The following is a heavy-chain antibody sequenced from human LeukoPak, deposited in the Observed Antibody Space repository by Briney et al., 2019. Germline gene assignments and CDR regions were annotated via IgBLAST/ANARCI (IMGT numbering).Heavy chain of an antibody. CDR1: GGTFSSYA. CDR2: IIPIFGTA. CDR3: ARESIEMATGLSY. V-gene: IGHV1-69*05. Sequence: GASVKVSCKASGGTFSSYAISWVRQAPGQGLEWMGRIIPIFGTANYAQKFQGRVTITTDESTSTAYMELSGLRSEDTAVYYCARESIEMATGLSYWGQGTLVTVSS. J-gene: IGHJ4*02. D-gene: IGHD5-24*01.